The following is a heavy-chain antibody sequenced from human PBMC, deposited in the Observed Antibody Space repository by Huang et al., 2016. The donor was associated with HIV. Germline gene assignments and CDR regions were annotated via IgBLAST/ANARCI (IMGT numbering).Heavy chain of an antibody. V-gene: IGHV4-39*01. Sequence: QLQLQESGPGLVKPSETLSLTCAVSGGSISTSTYYWGWIRQPPGKGLGWVGHIYYRGNTNYRPSSKSRVTISVDTSKNQFSLKLSSVTAADTAVYYCARQRQQLVDSWGQGTLVTVSS. CDR2: IYYRGNT. CDR1: GGSISTSTYY. CDR3: ARQRQQLVDS. D-gene: IGHD6-13*01. J-gene: IGHJ4*02.